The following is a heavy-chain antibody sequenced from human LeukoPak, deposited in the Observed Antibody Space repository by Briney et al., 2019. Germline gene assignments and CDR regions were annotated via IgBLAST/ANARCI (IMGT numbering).Heavy chain of an antibody. Sequence: GSSVKVSCKASGGTFSSYAISWVRQAPGQGLEWMGGIIPIFGTANYAQKFQGRVTITTDESTSTAYMELSSLRSEDTAVYYCARVTYYYDSSGYSPLYYFDYWGQGTLVTVSS. CDR2: IIPIFGTA. CDR1: GGTFSSYA. J-gene: IGHJ4*02. CDR3: ARVTYYYDSSGYSPLYYFDY. V-gene: IGHV1-69*05. D-gene: IGHD3-22*01.